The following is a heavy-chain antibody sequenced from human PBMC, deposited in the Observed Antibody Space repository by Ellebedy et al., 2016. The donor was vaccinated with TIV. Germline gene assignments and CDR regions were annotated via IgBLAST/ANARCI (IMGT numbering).Heavy chain of an antibody. D-gene: IGHD3/OR15-3a*01. J-gene: IGHJ4*02. Sequence: GEPLKISCTASGLTVSSNFMTWVRQAPGKGLEWVSFINGVGRTDYADSVKGRFIISRDNSKNTLYLQMNSLRPEDTAVYYCASPSGRGFWTGYLDYWGQGTLVIVSS. CDR3: ASPSGRGFWTGYLDY. CDR1: GLTVSSNF. CDR2: INGVGRT. V-gene: IGHV3-53*01.